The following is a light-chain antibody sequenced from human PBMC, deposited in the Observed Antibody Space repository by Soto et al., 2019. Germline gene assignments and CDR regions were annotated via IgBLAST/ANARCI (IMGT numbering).Light chain of an antibody. J-gene: IGKJ1*01. Sequence: EIVLTQSPATLSLSPGERATLSCRASQSVSFYLGWYQQKPGQAPRLLVYDVSNRAPGVPARFSGSGSGTDFTLTITRLEPEDFAVYYCQQYASSPRTFGQGTKVDIK. V-gene: IGKV3-11*01. CDR2: DVS. CDR1: QSVSFY. CDR3: QQYASSPRT.